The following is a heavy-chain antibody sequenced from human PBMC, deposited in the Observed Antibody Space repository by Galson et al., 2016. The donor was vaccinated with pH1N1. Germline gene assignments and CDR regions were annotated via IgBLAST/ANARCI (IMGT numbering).Heavy chain of an antibody. J-gene: IGHJ4*02. CDR2: MNPNNDNT. CDR3: AREGYCSGGSCYDVFDY. Sequence: SVKVSCKASGYTFTDYDINWVRQATGQGLEWMGWMNPNNDNTGYAQKFQGRVTMTRNTSISTAYMELSSLRSEDTAVYYCAREGYCSGGSCYDVFDYWGQGTLVTVS. CDR1: GYTFTDYD. D-gene: IGHD2-15*01. V-gene: IGHV1-8*01.